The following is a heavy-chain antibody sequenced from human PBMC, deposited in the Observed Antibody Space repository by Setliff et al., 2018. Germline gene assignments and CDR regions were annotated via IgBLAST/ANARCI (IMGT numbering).Heavy chain of an antibody. D-gene: IGHD1-26*01. CDR1: GFTFGDFA. V-gene: IGHV3-23*01. J-gene: IGHJ3*02. Sequence: PGGSLRLSCAASGFTFGDFAMTWVRQAPGKGLEWVSGIGGRGISTYYADSVKGRFIISRDNSENTLYLQMNSLRAEDTAIYYCVKEEGWDSLQDAFDIWGQGTMVTVS. CDR2: IGGRGIST. CDR3: VKEEGWDSLQDAFDI.